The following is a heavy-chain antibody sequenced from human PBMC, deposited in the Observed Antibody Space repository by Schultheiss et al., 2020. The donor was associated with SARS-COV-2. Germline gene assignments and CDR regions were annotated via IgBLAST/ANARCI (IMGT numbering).Heavy chain of an antibody. J-gene: IGHJ4*02. CDR1: GFTFDDYA. Sequence: GGSLRLSCAASGFTFDDYAMHWVRQAPGKGLEWVSSISSSSSYIYYADSVKGRFTISRDNAKNSVYLQMNSLRAEDTAFYYCARDHEGYWGQGTLVTVSS. CDR2: ISSSSSYI. V-gene: IGHV3-21*04. CDR3: ARDHEGY.